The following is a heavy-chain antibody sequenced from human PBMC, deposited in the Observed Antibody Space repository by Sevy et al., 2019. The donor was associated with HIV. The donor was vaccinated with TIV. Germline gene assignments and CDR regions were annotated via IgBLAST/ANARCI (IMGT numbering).Heavy chain of an antibody. CDR2: IKEDDTVK. D-gene: IGHD2-2*02. Sequence: GGSRLSCAASGFNIESYWMNWVRQAPGKPLEWVANIKEDDTVKYYVDSVQGRFTIFRDNGRNLVYLVMNNLRVEDTALYYCVRAIQSEGSFWGQGTLVTVSS. V-gene: IGHV3-7*04. J-gene: IGHJ4*02. CDR3: VRAIQSEGSF. CDR1: GFNIESYW.